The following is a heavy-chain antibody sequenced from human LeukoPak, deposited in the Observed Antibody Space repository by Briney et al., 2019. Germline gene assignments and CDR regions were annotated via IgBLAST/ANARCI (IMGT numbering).Heavy chain of an antibody. CDR1: GGSISSHY. CDR3: ATIKRGSISGYFDF. J-gene: IGHJ4*02. CDR2: LFDSVNT. V-gene: IGHV4-59*11. D-gene: IGHD5-18*01. Sequence: EASETLSLTCTVSGGSISSHYWSWIRQPPGKGLEWIAYLFDSVNTKDNPSLQSRLTLSADTSKNQFSLRLSSVTAADTAVYYCATIKRGSISGYFDFWGQGIKVTVSS.